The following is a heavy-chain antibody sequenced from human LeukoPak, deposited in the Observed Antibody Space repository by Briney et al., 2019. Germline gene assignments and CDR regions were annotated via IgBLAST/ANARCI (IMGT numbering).Heavy chain of an antibody. CDR1: GYSICSVYY. D-gene: IGHD6-19*01. CDR2: IYHSGST. V-gene: IGHV4-38-2*02. CDR3: ATYSSGWPYAVGD. J-gene: IGHJ4*02. Sequence: SETLSLTCTVSGYSICSVYYWGWIRQPPGKGLEWIGSIYHSGSTYYTPSLKSRVTISVDTSSNHFSLRLSSVTAADTAVYYCATYSSGWPYAVGDWGQGTLVTVSS.